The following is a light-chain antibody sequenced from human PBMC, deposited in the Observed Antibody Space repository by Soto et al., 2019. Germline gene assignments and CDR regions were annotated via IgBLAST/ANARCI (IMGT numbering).Light chain of an antibody. V-gene: IGKV1-5*01. CDR3: QQYKSDPYN. CDR1: QSINKW. Sequence: IQMTQSPSTLSASVGDRVTITCRASQSINKWVAWFQQKSGRAPKLLIYDAATLQSGVPSRFSGTGSGTDFSLTISSLQPDDFASYYCQQYKSDPYNFGQGTKLEIK. CDR2: DAA. J-gene: IGKJ2*01.